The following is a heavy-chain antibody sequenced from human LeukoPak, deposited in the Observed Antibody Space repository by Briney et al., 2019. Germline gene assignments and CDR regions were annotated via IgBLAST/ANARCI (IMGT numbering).Heavy chain of an antibody. CDR1: GFTFSSYE. CDR2: ISSSGSTI. D-gene: IGHD1-26*01. J-gene: IGHJ5*02. V-gene: IGHV3-48*03. Sequence: GGSLRLSCAASGFTFSSYEMNWVRQAPGKGLEWVSYISSSGSTIYYADPVKGRFTISRDNAKNSLYLQMSSLRAEDTAVYYCARGHEGATHTWFDPWGEGTLVTVSS. CDR3: ARGHEGATHTWFDP.